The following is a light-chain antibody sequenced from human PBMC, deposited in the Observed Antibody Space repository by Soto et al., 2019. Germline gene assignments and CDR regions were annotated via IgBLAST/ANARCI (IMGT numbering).Light chain of an antibody. J-gene: IGKJ4*01. CDR3: QKYNSAPLA. CDR2: AAP. Sequence: DIQMTQSPSSLYASVGARVTITCRATQGITDYLAWYQQKPWKVPKLLIYAAPTLQSGVPSRFSGSGSGTDFTLNISSLQPEDVATYYCQKYNSAPLAFGGGTKVEIK. CDR1: QGITDY. V-gene: IGKV1-27*01.